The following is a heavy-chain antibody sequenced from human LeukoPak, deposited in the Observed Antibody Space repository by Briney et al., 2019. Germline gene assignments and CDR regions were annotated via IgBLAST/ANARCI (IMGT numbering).Heavy chain of an antibody. V-gene: IGHV4-39*07. CDR1: GGSISRSSYY. Sequence: SETLSLTCTVSGGSISRSSYYWGWIRQPPGKGLEWIGSIYYSGSTYYNPSLKSRVTISVDTSKNQFSLKLSSVTAADTAVYYCAREEYSSDLYYFDYWGQGTLVTVSS. D-gene: IGHD6-19*01. CDR3: AREEYSSDLYYFDY. J-gene: IGHJ4*02. CDR2: IYYSGST.